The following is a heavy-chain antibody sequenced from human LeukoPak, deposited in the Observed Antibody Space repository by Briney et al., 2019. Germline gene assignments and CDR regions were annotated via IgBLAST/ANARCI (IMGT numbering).Heavy chain of an antibody. J-gene: IGHJ4*02. V-gene: IGHV3-7*01. CDR2: IKQDGSVK. CDR3: TSYGSGSSSHDY. Sequence: GGSLRLSCAASGFTFANYWVGWVRQAPGRGLEWVANIKQDGSVKYYVDSVKGRFTISIDNAEYSLYLQMNSLRVEDTAVYYCTSYGSGSSSHDYWGQGTLVTVSS. D-gene: IGHD3-10*01. CDR1: GFTFANYW.